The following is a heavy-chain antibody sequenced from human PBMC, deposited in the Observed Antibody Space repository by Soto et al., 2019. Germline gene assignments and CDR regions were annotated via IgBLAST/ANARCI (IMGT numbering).Heavy chain of an antibody. CDR3: TRDLFEPAKISEAHYFDY. Sequence: LILSWPPSGITFGDYSMSLFRQAPGKGLEWVGSIRNKVSGGTTEYAASVKGRFTISRDDSKSIAYLQMNSLKTEDTAVYYCTRDLFEPAKISEAHYFDYWGQGTLVTVSS. J-gene: IGHJ4*02. CDR1: GITFGDYS. CDR2: IRNKVSGGTT. V-gene: IGHV3-49*03. D-gene: IGHD2-21*01.